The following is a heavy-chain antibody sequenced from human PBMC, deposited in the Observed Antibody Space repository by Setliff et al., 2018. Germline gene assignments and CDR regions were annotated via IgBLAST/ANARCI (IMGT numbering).Heavy chain of an antibody. CDR3: TSSSYCSSTSCHNFDY. Sequence: PSETLSLTCAVYGGSFSGYYWSWIRQPPGKGLEWIGEINHSGSTNYNPSLKSRVTISVDTSKNQFSLKVSSVTAADTAVYYCTSSSYCSSTSCHNFDYWGQGNLVTVSS. V-gene: IGHV4-34*01. D-gene: IGHD2-2*02. CDR1: GGSFSGYY. CDR2: INHSGST. J-gene: IGHJ4*02.